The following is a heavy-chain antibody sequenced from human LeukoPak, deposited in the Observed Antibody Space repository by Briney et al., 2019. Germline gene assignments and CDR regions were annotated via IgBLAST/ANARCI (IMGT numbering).Heavy chain of an antibody. CDR3: ARDTPPCTATDAFDI. V-gene: IGHV3-30*04. J-gene: IGHJ3*02. CDR2: ISFDGSNK. CDR1: GFTFSSYA. Sequence: GRSLRLSCSASGFTFSSYAMHWGPQAPGKGLEWVAVISFDGSNKYYADSVKGRFTISRDNSKNTLYLQVNSLRAEDTAGYYCARDTPPCTATDAFDIWRQGTMVTVSS. D-gene: IGHD2-15*01.